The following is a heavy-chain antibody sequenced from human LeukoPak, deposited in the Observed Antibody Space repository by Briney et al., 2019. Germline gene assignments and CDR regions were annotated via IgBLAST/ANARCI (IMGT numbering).Heavy chain of an antibody. CDR2: ISSSGSTI. Sequence: GGSLRLSCAASGFTFSSYEMNWVRQAPGKGLEWVSYISSSGSTIYYADSVKGRFTISRDNAKNSLYLQMNSLRAEDTAVYYCTRATGYSSSYEYFHHWGQGTLVTVSS. CDR3: TRATGYSSSYEYFHH. CDR1: GFTFSSYE. V-gene: IGHV3-48*03. J-gene: IGHJ1*01. D-gene: IGHD6-13*01.